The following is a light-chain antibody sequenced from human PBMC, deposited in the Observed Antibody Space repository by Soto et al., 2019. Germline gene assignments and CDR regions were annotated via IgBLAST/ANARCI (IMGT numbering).Light chain of an antibody. J-gene: IGKJ2*01. CDR3: QQYGSSPPMYT. Sequence: EIVLTQSPGTLSLSPGERATLSCRASQSVSSTYLAWYQQKPGQAPRLLIYGASSRATDIPDRFSGSGSGTDFTLTISRLDPDDFAVYYCQQYGSSPPMYTFGQGTKLEIK. CDR1: QSVSSTY. V-gene: IGKV3-20*01. CDR2: GAS.